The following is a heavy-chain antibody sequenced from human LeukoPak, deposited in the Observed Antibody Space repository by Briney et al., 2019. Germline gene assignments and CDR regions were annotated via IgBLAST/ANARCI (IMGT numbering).Heavy chain of an antibody. D-gene: IGHD4-11*01. CDR3: ARDGSVTTMSYYYYYGMDV. CDR1: GYTFTSYG. Sequence: AASVKVSCKASGYTFTSYGISWVRQAPGQGLEWMGWISAYNGNTDYAQKLQGRVTMTTDTSTSTAYMELRSLRSDDTAVYYRARDGSVTTMSYYYYYGMDVWGQGTTVTVSS. V-gene: IGHV1-18*01. J-gene: IGHJ6*02. CDR2: ISAYNGNT.